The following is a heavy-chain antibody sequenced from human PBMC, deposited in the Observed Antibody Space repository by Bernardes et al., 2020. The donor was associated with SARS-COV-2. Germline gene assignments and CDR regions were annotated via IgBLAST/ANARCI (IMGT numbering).Heavy chain of an antibody. CDR1: GGSFTGYY. Sequence: SESLSPTCIIYGGSFTGYYWSWIRQPPGDGLEWIGQINHDGSTSYKPSLQSRVTISVDTSKNQFSLRLSSVTAAYTAVDYCARHLGKSFGNWGQGTLVTVSS. J-gene: IGHJ4*02. CDR2: INHDGST. CDR3: ARHLGKSFGN. D-gene: IGHD3-16*01. V-gene: IGHV4-34*01.